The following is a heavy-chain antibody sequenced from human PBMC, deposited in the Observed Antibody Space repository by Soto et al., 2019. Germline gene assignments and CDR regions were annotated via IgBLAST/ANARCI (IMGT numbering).Heavy chain of an antibody. D-gene: IGHD6-19*01. V-gene: IGHV3-30*18. CDR3: AKGGRQWLVTSDFNY. CDR1: GFTFSDYA. CDR2: VSHDGRNT. J-gene: IGHJ4*02. Sequence: VQLVESGGGVVQPGRSLRLSCAASGFTFSDYAMHWVRQAPGKGLEWVAVVSHDGRNTHYADSVKGRFTISRDSSKNTVSLEMTSLGAEGRAGYYCAKGGRQWLVTSDFNYWGQGALVTVSS.